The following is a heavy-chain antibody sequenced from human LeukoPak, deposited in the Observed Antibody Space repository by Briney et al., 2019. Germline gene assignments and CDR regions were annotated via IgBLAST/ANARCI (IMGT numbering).Heavy chain of an antibody. CDR3: ARGSGWVCSSTSCYNWFDP. Sequence: KPSETLSLTCTVSGGSISSYYWSWIRQPPGKGLEWIGYIYYSGSTNYNPSLKSRVTISVDTSKNQFSLKLSSVTAADTAGYYCARGSGWVCSSTSCYNWFDPWGQGTLVTVSS. J-gene: IGHJ5*02. D-gene: IGHD2-2*01. V-gene: IGHV4-59*01. CDR1: GGSISSYY. CDR2: IYYSGST.